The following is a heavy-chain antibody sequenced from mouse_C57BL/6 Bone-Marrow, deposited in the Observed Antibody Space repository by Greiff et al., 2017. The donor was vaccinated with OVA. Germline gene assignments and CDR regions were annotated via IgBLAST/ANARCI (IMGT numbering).Heavy chain of an antibody. J-gene: IGHJ1*03. CDR1: GFTFSSYA. D-gene: IGHD1-1*01. V-gene: IGHV5-9-1*02. Sequence: EVHLVESGEGLVKPGGSLKLSCAASGFTFSSYAMSWVRQTPEKRLEWVAYISSGGDYIYYADTVKGRFTISRDNARNTLYLQMSSLKSEDTAMYYCTRDYGSSYGYFDVWGTGTTVTVSS. CDR3: TRDYGSSYGYFDV. CDR2: ISSGGDYI.